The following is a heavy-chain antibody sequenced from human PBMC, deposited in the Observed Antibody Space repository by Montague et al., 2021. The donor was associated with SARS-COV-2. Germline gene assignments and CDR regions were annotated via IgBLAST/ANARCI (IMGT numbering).Heavy chain of an antibody. CDR3: ARDVVTHLGTFDY. Sequence: SETLSLTCTVSGDSITYFYWSWIRQPAGKGLEWIGRVSSSGSTNYNPSLKSRVSMSVDTSESQFSLKLSSVTAADTAVYYCARDVVTHLGTFDYWGRGTLVTVSS. J-gene: IGHJ4*02. D-gene: IGHD4-23*01. CDR2: VSSSGST. CDR1: GDSITYFY. V-gene: IGHV4-4*07.